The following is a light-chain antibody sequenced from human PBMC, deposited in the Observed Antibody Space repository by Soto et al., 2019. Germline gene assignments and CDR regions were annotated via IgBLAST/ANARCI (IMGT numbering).Light chain of an antibody. CDR3: CSFAGTYV. V-gene: IGLV2-11*01. J-gene: IGLJ2*01. Sequence: QSALTQPRSVSGSPGQSVTISCTGTSSDVGGYNYVSWYQQHPGKAPKLMIYHVTKRPSGVPDRFSGSKSGTTASLTISGLQAEDEADYYCCSFAGTYVFGGGTQLTVL. CDR2: HVT. CDR1: SSDVGGYNY.